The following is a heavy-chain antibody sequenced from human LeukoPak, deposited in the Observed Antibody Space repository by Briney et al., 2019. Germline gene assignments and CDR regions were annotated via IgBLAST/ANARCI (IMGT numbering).Heavy chain of an antibody. D-gene: IGHD3-3*01. CDR2: IIPILGIA. J-gene: IGHJ4*02. V-gene: IGHV1-69*04. Sequence: ASVKVSCKASGGTFSSYAISWVRQAPGQGLEWMGRIIPILGIANYAQKFQGRVTITADKSTSTAYMELSSLRSEDTAVYYCARDLKSVRKITIFEIDYWGQGTLVTVSS. CDR1: GGTFSSYA. CDR3: ARDLKSVRKITIFEIDY.